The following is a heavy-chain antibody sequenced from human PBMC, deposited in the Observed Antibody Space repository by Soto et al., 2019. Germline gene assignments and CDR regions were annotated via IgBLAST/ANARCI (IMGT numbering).Heavy chain of an antibody. J-gene: IGHJ4*02. Sequence: GRSLRLSRPASGYNLSSYGMPCARQAPGNGLEWVAVIGSDGISKYYADSVKGRFTISRDNSKNTLYLQMNSLRAEDTAVYYCAREAERGSRLRYWGPGTLVTVS. CDR1: GYNLSSYG. CDR2: IGSDGISK. V-gene: IGHV3-33*01. D-gene: IGHD1-26*01. CDR3: AREAERGSRLRY.